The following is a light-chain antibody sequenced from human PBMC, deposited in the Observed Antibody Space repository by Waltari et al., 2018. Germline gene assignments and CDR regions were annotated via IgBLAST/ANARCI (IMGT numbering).Light chain of an antibody. CDR2: GAS. CDR1: QSLTKRY. V-gene: IGKV3-20*01. Sequence: IVLTQSPDTLSLSPGERATLSCRASQSLTKRYLAWYPQKPGQAPRLLMYGASSRAAGIPDRFSGSGSGTDFTLTITRLEPEDFAVYYCQQYGSSVLYTFGQGTKLEIK. J-gene: IGKJ2*01. CDR3: QQYGSSVLYT.